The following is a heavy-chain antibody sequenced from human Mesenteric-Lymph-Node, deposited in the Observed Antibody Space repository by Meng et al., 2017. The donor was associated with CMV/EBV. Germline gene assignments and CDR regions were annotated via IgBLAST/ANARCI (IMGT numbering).Heavy chain of an antibody. Sequence: SETLSLTCTVSGASISSSGYYWGWIRQPPGKGLEWIGSIYYSGSTYYNPSLKSRVTISVDTSKNQFSLKLSSVTAADTAVYYCARRDYSKSGMDVWGQGTTVTVSS. J-gene: IGHJ6*02. CDR3: ARRDYSKSGMDV. CDR2: IYYSGST. D-gene: IGHD4-11*01. V-gene: IGHV4-39*01. CDR1: GASISSSGYY.